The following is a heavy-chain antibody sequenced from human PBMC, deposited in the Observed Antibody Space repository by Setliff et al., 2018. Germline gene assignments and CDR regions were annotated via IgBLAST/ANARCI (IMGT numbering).Heavy chain of an antibody. J-gene: IGHJ4*02. Sequence: PGGSLRLSCAASGFTFSPYIIHWVRQAPGKGLEWVSAISGSGVSTYYADSVKGRFTISRDNSKDTLYLQMNSLRAEDTAVYYCAKVTNYYGSGSYLDYWGQGTLVTVSS. CDR1: GFTFSPYI. CDR3: AKVTNYYGSGSYLDY. D-gene: IGHD3-10*01. V-gene: IGHV3-23*01. CDR2: ISGSGVST.